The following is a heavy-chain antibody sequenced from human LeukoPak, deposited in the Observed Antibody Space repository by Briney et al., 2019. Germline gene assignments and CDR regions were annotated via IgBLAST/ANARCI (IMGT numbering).Heavy chain of an antibody. J-gene: IGHJ6*03. Sequence: GGSLRLSCAASGFTFSSYAMSWVRQAPGKGLEWVSAISGSGGSTYYADSVKGRFTISRDNSKNTLYLQMNSLRAEDTAVYYCARSPFGSGSYYNRYYYYMDVWGKGTTVTVSS. CDR3: ARSPFGSGSYYNRYYYYMDV. CDR2: ISGSGGST. D-gene: IGHD3-10*01. CDR1: GFTFSSYA. V-gene: IGHV3-23*01.